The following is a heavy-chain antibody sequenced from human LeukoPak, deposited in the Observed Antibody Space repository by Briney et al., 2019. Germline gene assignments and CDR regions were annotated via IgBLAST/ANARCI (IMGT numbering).Heavy chain of an antibody. Sequence: ASETVSFTSSGYTFTDYYMHWVRQGPGQGQEWMGWINPNSCRTNYAQKFQRRVTMPRDTSINTAYMQFSSLRSDDPAVYCCAINPDSSGGGSDCYFELWARGTLVTVPS. D-gene: IGHD3-22*01. CDR1: GYTFTDYY. V-gene: IGHV1-2*02. J-gene: IGHJ2*01. CDR2: INPNSCRT. CDR3: AINPDSSGGGSDCYFEL.